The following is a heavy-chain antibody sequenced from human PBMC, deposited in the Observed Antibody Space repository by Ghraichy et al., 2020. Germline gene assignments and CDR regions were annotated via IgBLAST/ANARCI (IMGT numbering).Heavy chain of an antibody. CDR3: ARGLVRHIDWSGPHYYFDH. D-gene: IGHD3-9*01. CDR1: GDSISSNNYN. Sequence: SETLSLTCIVSGDSISSNNYNWDWIRQPPGKGLEWVGGVSYSGSTYYNPSFKRRVSISMDTSKNQFSLKVTSVTAADTAVYYCARGLVRHIDWSGPHYYFDHWGQGTLVTVSS. CDR2: VSYSGST. J-gene: IGHJ4*02. V-gene: IGHV4-39*07.